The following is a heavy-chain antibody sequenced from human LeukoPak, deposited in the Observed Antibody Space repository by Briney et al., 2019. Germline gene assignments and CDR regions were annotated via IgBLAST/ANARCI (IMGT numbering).Heavy chain of an antibody. CDR1: GGTFSSYA. D-gene: IGHD3-10*01. CDR2: IIPIFGTA. V-gene: IGHV1-69*01. J-gene: IGHJ5*02. CDR3: ARDFMKGRRQTYANWFDP. Sequence: GSSVKVSCKASGGTFSSYAISWVRQAPGQGLEWMGGIIPIFGTANYAQKFQGRVTITADESTSTAYMELSSLRSEDTAVYYCARDFMKGRRQTYANWFDPWGQGTLVTVSS.